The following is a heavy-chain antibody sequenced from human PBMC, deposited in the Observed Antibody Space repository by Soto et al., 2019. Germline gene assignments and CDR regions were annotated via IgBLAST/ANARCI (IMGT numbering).Heavy chain of an antibody. V-gene: IGHV3-15*01. CDR2: IKRKTEGGTT. Sequence: WGSLRLSCAASEFIFNNAWMNWVRQAPGKGLEWVGHIKRKTEGGTTDYAAPVKGRFTISRDDSKNMVYLQMNSLRTEDTAVYYCTSNTIVPPEDGSEVWGHGSTVT. CDR1: EFIFNNAW. CDR3: TSNTIVPPEDGSEV. D-gene: IGHD1-26*01. J-gene: IGHJ6*02.